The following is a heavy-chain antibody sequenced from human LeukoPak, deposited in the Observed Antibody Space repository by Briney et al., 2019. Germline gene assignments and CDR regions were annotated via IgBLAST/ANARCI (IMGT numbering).Heavy chain of an antibody. J-gene: IGHJ5*02. Sequence: GASVKVSCKASGYTFTGYYMHWVRQAPGQGLEWMGWIHPNSGGTNFAQSFQGRVTLTRDTSITTAYMDLRNLGSNDTAVYFCARTAYPSSSWFDPWGQGTLVTVSS. CDR1: GYTFTGYY. D-gene: IGHD6-6*01. CDR3: ARTAYPSSSWFDP. V-gene: IGHV1-2*02. CDR2: IHPNSGGT.